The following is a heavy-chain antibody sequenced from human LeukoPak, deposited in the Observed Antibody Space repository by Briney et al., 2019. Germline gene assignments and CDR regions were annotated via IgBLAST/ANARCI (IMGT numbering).Heavy chain of an antibody. CDR2: IKGDGSDK. V-gene: IGHV3-7*03. CDR3: ARAQWGYPFDV. CDR1: GFSSSNYW. Sequence: GGSLRLSCAASGFSSSNYWMTWIRQAPGKGLEWVATIKGDGSDKRYVDSVKGRFTISRDDVRNSLYLQLNNLRAEDTAIYYCARAQWGYPFDVWGQGTRVTVSS. D-gene: IGHD5-18*01. J-gene: IGHJ3*01.